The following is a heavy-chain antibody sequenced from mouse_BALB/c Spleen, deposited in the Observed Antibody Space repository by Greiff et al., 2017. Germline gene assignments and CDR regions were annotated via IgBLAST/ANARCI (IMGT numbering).Heavy chain of an antibody. D-gene: IGHD1-1*01. CDR3: ARSYYYGSSYEGYFDV. CDR2: IYWDDDK. Sequence: QVTLKESGPGILQPSQTLSLTCSFSGFSLSTSGMGVSWIRQPSGKGLEWLAHIYWDDDKRYNPSLKSRLTISKDTSRNQVFLKITSVDTADTATYYCARSYYYGSSYEGYFDVWGAGTTVTVSS. V-gene: IGHV8-12*01. J-gene: IGHJ1*01. CDR1: GFSLSTSGMG.